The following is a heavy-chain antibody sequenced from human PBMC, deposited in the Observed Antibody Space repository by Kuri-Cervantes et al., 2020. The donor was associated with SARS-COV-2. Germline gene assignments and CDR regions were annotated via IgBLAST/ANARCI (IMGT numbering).Heavy chain of an antibody. Sequence: ASVKVSCKASGYTFTSYGISWVRQALGQGLEWMGWISAYNGNTNYAQKLQGRVTMTTDTSTSTAYMELRSLRSDDTAVYYCARGEGAAPDLDAFDIWGQGTMVTVSS. V-gene: IGHV1-18*01. CDR3: ARGEGAAPDLDAFDI. CDR2: ISAYNGNT. CDR1: GYTFTSYG. J-gene: IGHJ3*02. D-gene: IGHD1-26*01.